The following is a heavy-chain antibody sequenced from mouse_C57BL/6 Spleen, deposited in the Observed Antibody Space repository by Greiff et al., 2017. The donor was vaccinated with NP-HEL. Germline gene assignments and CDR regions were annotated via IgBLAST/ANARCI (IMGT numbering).Heavy chain of an antibody. Sequence: QVQLKQPGAELVKPGASVKLSCKASGYTFTSYWMHWVKQRPGQGLEWIGMIHPNSGSTNYNEKFKSKATLTVDKSSSTAYMQLSRLTSEDAAVYYCARWLLPLHAMDDWGKGTSVTVSS. CDR3: ARWLLPLHAMDD. CDR1: GYTFTSYW. V-gene: IGHV1-64*01. D-gene: IGHD2-3*01. J-gene: IGHJ4*01. CDR2: IHPNSGST.